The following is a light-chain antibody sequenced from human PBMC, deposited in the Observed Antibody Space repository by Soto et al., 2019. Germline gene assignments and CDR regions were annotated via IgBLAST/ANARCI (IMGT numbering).Light chain of an antibody. CDR2: AAS. J-gene: IGKJ5*01. CDR3: QQADSFPHT. V-gene: IGKV1-12*01. Sequence: DIQMTQSPSSVSASVGDRVTITCRASQGVSKWLAWYQQKPGRAPKLLIYAASSLQIGVPSRFSGSGTGTDFTLTISSLQPEDFATYYCQQADSFPHTCGQGTRLDIK. CDR1: QGVSKW.